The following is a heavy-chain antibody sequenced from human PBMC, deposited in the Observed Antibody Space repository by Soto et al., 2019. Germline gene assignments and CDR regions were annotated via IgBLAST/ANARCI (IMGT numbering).Heavy chain of an antibody. CDR3: ASQGGDILLVPAAHGHYYVMDV. J-gene: IGHJ6*02. D-gene: IGHD2-2*01. CDR2: IYYSGST. CDR1: GGSISSSSYY. Sequence: PSETLSLTCTVSGGSISSSSYYWGWIRQPPGKGLEWIGSIYYSGSTYYNPSLKSRVTISVDTSKNQFSLKLSSVTAADTAVYYCASQGGDILLVPAAHGHYYVMDVWGQGTTVTVSS. V-gene: IGHV4-39*01.